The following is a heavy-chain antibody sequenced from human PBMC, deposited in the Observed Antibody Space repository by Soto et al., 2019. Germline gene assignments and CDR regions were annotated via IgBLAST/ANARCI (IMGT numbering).Heavy chain of an antibody. Sequence: QVQLQESGPGLVKPSQTLSLTCTVSGGSISSGDYYWSWIRQPPGKGLEWIGYMYNSGSTYYNPSLKRRVTISADTSKNQFSLKLSSVTAADTAVYYCARGERLVGDLHFDFWGQGTLVTVSS. V-gene: IGHV4-30-4*01. CDR3: ARGERLVGDLHFDF. CDR2: MYNSGST. D-gene: IGHD1-26*01. CDR1: GGSISSGDYY. J-gene: IGHJ4*02.